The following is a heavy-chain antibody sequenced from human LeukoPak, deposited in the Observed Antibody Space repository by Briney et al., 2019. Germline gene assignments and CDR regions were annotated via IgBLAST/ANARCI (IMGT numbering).Heavy chain of an antibody. J-gene: IGHJ4*02. Sequence: GASVKVSCKASGYTFTSYAMHWVRQAPGQRLEWMGWINAGHGNTKYSQKFQGRVTITRDTSASTAYMELSSLRSEDTAVYYCARDPLLTYYYDSSGYPRTRPTFDYWGQGTLVTVSS. CDR3: ARDPLLTYYYDSSGYPRTRPTFDY. CDR2: INAGHGNT. D-gene: IGHD3-22*01. V-gene: IGHV1-3*01. CDR1: GYTFTSYA.